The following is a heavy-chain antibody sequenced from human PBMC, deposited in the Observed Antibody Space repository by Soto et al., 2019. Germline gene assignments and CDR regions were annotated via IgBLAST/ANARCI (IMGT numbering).Heavy chain of an antibody. Sequence: ASVKVSCKASGGTFSSYAISWVRQAPGQGLEWMGGIIPIFGTANYAQKFQGRVTITADESTSTAYMELSSLRSEDTAVYYCARLTANYSGYDIGWYYYYGMDVWGQGTTVTVSS. CDR3: ARLTANYSGYDIGWYYYYGMDV. D-gene: IGHD5-12*01. V-gene: IGHV1-69*13. CDR2: IIPIFGTA. J-gene: IGHJ6*02. CDR1: GGTFSSYA.